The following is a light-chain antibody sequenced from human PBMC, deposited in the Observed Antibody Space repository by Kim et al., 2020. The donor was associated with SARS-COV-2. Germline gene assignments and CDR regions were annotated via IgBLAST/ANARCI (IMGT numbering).Light chain of an antibody. CDR3: QQGYTTPYT. V-gene: IGKV1-39*01. CDR2: ATS. Sequence: DIQMTQSPSSLSASVGDRVTISCLASQTIRNYLNWYQQKSGKPPKLLIYATSALQSGVPSRFSGSGSGTEFTLTISSLQPEDFADYYCQQGYTTPYTFGQGTKLEI. J-gene: IGKJ2*01. CDR1: QTIRNY.